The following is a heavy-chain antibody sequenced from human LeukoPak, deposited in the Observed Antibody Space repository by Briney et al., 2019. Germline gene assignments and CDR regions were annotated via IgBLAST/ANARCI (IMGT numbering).Heavy chain of an antibody. D-gene: IGHD3-10*01. CDR2: MYYSSGNT. Sequence: SETLSLTCTVSGGSISSSTYYWGWIRQPPGKGLEWIGSMYYSSGNTYYNPSLKSRVPISVDTSKNQFSLKLSSVTAADTAVYYCARGRGEGRGIAMVRGVRAPSYNWFDPWGHGTQVTVSS. J-gene: IGHJ5*02. CDR3: ARGRGEGRGIAMVRGVRAPSYNWFDP. V-gene: IGHV4-39*07. CDR1: GGSISSSTYY.